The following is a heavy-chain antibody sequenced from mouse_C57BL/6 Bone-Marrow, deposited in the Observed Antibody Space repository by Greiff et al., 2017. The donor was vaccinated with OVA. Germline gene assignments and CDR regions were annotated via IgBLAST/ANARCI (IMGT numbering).Heavy chain of an antibody. CDR1: GFNIKDYY. V-gene: IGHV14-1*01. D-gene: IGHD2-3*01. Sequence: EVQLQQSGAELVRPGASVKLSCTASGFNIKDYYMHWVKQRPEQGLEWIGRIDPEDGDTEYAPKFQGKATMTADTSSNTAYLQLSSLTSEDTAVYYCTFVHDGYYEGFAYWGQGTLVTVSA. J-gene: IGHJ3*01. CDR2: IDPEDGDT. CDR3: TFVHDGYYEGFAY.